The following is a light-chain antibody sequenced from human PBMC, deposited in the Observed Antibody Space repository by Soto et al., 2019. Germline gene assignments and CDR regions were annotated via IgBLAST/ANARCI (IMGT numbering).Light chain of an antibody. V-gene: IGKV3D-11*01. CDR2: EAS. Sequence: EIVFTQSPATLSLSPGERATRSCRASPGVSSYLAWYQQKPGQAPRLLTHEASNMATGIPARFSGSGPVTGFTFTISSPEPEDGAVYSCQPRSNWRPLAFGGGTNVEIK. J-gene: IGKJ4*01. CDR3: QPRSNWRPLA. CDR1: PGVSSY.